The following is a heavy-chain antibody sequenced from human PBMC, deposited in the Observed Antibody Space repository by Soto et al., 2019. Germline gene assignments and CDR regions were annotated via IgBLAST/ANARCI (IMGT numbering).Heavy chain of an antibody. Sequence: ASVKVSCKASGYTFTSYYMHWVRQAPGQGLEWMGIINPSGGSTSYAQKFQGRVTMTRDTSTSTVYMELSSLRSDDTAVYYCARDGLWFGELLFDPGHYSDYWGQGTLVTVSS. CDR3: ARDGLWFGELLFDPGHYSDY. CDR1: GYTFTSYY. J-gene: IGHJ4*02. CDR2: INPSGGST. V-gene: IGHV1-46*01. D-gene: IGHD3-10*01.